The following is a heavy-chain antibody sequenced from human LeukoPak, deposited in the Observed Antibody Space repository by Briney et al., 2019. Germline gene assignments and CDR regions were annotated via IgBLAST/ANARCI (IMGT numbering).Heavy chain of an antibody. Sequence: PGGSLRLSCAASGFTFSNYAMSWVCQAPGKGLEWGSTINTGGGAYYADSVKGRFTISRDNSRNALYLQMNSLRAEDTALYYCARDLHEYYFDYWGQGTLVSVSS. CDR1: GFTFSNYA. V-gene: IGHV3-23*01. J-gene: IGHJ4*02. CDR3: ARDLHEYYFDY. CDR2: INTGGGA.